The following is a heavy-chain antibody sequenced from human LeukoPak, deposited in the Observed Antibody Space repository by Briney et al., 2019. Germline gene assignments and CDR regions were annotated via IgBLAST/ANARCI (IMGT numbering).Heavy chain of an antibody. CDR1: GFTFSSYG. CDR2: ISYDASNE. Sequence: PGRSLRLSCAASGFTFSSYGMHWVRQAPGKGLEWVTLISYDASNEHYADSVKGRFTISRDNSKNTLYLQMNSLRVEDTAVYYCAKDHSSGFADYWGQGTLVVVSS. D-gene: IGHD3-22*01. V-gene: IGHV3-30*18. CDR3: AKDHSSGFADY. J-gene: IGHJ4*02.